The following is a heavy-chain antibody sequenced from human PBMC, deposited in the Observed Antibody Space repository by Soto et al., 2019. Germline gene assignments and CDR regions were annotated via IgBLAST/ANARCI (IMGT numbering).Heavy chain of an antibody. V-gene: IGHV4-59*01. Sequence: PSETLSLTCTVSGGSISSYYWSWIRQPPGKGLEWIAYMYYSGSTKYNPSLKSRVTISGDTSKNQVSLSLTSVTAADTGMYYCARSSGTYGTLDYWGEGTLVTVSS. D-gene: IGHD1-26*01. CDR3: ARSSGTYGTLDY. CDR1: GGSISSYY. CDR2: MYYSGST. J-gene: IGHJ4*02.